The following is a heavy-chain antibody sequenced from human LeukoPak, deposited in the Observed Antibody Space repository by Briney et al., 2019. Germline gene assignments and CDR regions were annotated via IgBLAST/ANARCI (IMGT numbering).Heavy chain of an antibody. CDR2: INPSGGST. Sequence: GASVKVSCKASGYTFTGYYMHWVRQAPGQGLEWMGIINPSGGSTSYAQKFQGRVTMTRDMSTSTVYMELSSLRSEDTAVYYCARDSSGPKDAFDIWGQGTMVTVSS. CDR3: ARDSSGPKDAFDI. D-gene: IGHD3-22*01. J-gene: IGHJ3*02. CDR1: GYTFTGYY. V-gene: IGHV1-46*01.